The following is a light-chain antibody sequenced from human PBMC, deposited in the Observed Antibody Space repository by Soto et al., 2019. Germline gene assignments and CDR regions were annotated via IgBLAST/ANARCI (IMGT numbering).Light chain of an antibody. CDR2: NNN. CDR3: AAWYDSLNGV. CDR1: SYNIGSNA. J-gene: IGLJ3*02. V-gene: IGLV1-44*01. Sequence: QSVLTQPPSASGTPGQRVTISCSGSSYNIGSNAVNWYQQLPGTAPKLLIYNNNQRPSGVPDRFSGSKSGTSASLAISGLQSEDEDDYYCAAWYDSLNGVFGGGTKLNVL.